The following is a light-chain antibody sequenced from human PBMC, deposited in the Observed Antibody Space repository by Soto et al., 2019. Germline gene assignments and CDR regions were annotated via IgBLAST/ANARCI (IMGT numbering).Light chain of an antibody. J-gene: IGKJ4*01. CDR3: QQCVHWPLT. V-gene: IGKV3D-15*01. Sequence: EIVMTQSPATLSVSPGERATLSCRASQSVSSKLAWYQQKPGQAPRLLIYDASTRATGIPARFSGSGSGTEYTLTISSLQSEDFAVYYFQQCVHWPLTFGGGTKVEI. CDR2: DAS. CDR1: QSVSSK.